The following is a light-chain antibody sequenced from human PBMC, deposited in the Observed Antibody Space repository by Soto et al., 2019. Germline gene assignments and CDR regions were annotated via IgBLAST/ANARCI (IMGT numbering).Light chain of an antibody. CDR3: QSYDATNQV. V-gene: IGLV2-23*01. Sequence: QSALTQPASVSGSPGQSITISCTGTSSDIGRYNLVSWYQQHPGKPPKLMIYEATKRPSGVSNRFSGSKSGNTASLTISGLQAEDEADYFCQSYDATNQVFGGGTKLTVL. CDR2: EAT. J-gene: IGLJ3*02. CDR1: SSDIGRYNL.